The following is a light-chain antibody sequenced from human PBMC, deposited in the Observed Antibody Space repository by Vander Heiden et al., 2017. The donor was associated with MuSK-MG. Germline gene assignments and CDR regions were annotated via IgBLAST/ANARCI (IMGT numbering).Light chain of an antibody. CDR1: QSVSSNY. CDR2: GAL. V-gene: IGKV3-20*01. CDR3: QQDGNSPYT. J-gene: IGKJ2*01. Sequence: EIVLTQSPRTLSLSPGVRATLSCRASQSVSSNYLAWYQQKPGQAPRLLIYGALSRATGIPDRFSGSGSGTDFTLTISRLEPEDFAVYYCQQDGNSPYTFGQGSKIEIK.